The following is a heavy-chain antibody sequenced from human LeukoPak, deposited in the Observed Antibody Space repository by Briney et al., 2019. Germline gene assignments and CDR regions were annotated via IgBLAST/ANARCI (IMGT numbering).Heavy chain of an antibody. CDR3: ARGGPIAAADY. CDR2: ISSSSSSI. Sequence: GGSLRLSCAASGFTFSSYSVNWVRQAPGKGLEWVSSISSSSSSIYYADSVKGRFTVSRDNAKKSLYLQMNSLRAEDTAVYYCARGGPIAAADYWGQGTLVTVSS. J-gene: IGHJ4*02. V-gene: IGHV3-21*01. CDR1: GFTFSSYS. D-gene: IGHD6-13*01.